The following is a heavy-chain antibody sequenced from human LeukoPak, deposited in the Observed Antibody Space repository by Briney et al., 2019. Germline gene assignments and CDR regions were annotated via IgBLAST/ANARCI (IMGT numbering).Heavy chain of an antibody. CDR2: ISSSSSYI. V-gene: IGHV3-21*01. CDR1: GFTFSSYS. D-gene: IGHD3-3*01. CDR3: TRDLTIFGVVKNSDV. Sequence: GGSLRLSCAASGFTFSSYSMNWVRQAPGKGLEWVSSISSSSSYIYYADSVKGRFTISRDNAKNSLYLQMNSLRAEDTAVYYCTRDLTIFGVVKNSDVWGKGTTVTVSS. J-gene: IGHJ6*04.